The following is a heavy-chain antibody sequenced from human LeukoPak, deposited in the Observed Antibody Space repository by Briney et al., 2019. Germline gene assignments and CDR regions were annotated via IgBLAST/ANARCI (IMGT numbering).Heavy chain of an antibody. CDR3: ARESGGITTIEWFDP. D-gene: IGHD3-22*01. CDR2: IYYSGST. CDR1: GGSISGYY. J-gene: IGHJ5*02. V-gene: IGHV4-59*12. Sequence: SETLSLICTVSGGSISGYYWSWIRQPPGKGLEWIAYIYYSGSTNYNPSLKSRVTISVDTSKNQFSLKLSSVTAADTAVYYCARESGGITTIEWFDPWGQGTLVTVSS.